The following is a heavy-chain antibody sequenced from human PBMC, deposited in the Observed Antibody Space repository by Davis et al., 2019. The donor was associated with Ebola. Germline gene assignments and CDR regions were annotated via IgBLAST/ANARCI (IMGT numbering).Heavy chain of an antibody. D-gene: IGHD6-13*01. Sequence: AASVKVSCKASGYTFTSYYMHWVRQAPGQGLEWMGWISTYNGNTNYAQKLQGRVTMTTDTSTSTAYMELRSLRSDDTAVYYCARGLFSRGRDYWGQGTLVTVSS. V-gene: IGHV1-18*04. CDR1: GYTFTSYY. CDR3: ARGLFSRGRDY. CDR2: ISTYNGNT. J-gene: IGHJ4*02.